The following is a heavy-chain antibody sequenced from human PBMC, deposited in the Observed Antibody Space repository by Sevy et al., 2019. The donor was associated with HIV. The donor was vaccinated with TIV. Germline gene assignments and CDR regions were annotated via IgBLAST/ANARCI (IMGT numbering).Heavy chain of an antibody. J-gene: IGHJ6*02. CDR1: GYAFTGYW. CDR3: GSAQPDFWMGGMDV. Sequence: ASVKVSCKTSGYAFTGYWIHWVRQAPGQGLEWMGRINPISGGTDDSHKFQGRLIMTRDTSISKAYLEVRRLTSDDTAVYSCGSAQPDFWMGGMDVWGQGTTVTVSS. CDR2: INPISGGT. D-gene: IGHD3-3*01. V-gene: IGHV1-2*06.